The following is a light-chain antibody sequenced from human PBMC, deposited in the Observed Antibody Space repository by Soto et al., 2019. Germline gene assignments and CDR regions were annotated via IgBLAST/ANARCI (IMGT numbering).Light chain of an antibody. CDR1: SSDVGGYNY. CDR3: CSYAGSYTVV. V-gene: IGLV2-11*01. CDR2: DVS. Sequence: QSVLTQPRSVSGSPGQSVTISCIGTSSDVGGYNYVSWYQQHPGKAPKLMIYDVSKRPSGVPDRFSGSKSGNTASLTISGLQAEDEADYYCCSYAGSYTVVFGTGTKVTVL. J-gene: IGLJ1*01.